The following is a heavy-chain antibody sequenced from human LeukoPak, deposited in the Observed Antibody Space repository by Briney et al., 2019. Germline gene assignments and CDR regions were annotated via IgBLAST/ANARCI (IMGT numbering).Heavy chain of an antibody. D-gene: IGHD3-22*01. CDR1: GFTFSSYA. Sequence: GGSLRLSCAASGFTFSSYAMSWVRQAPGKGLEWVSAVSGSGGSTYYADSVKGRFTISRDNSKNTLYLQMNSLRAEDTAVYYCAKYYYDSSGYPRFDPWGQGTLVTVSS. J-gene: IGHJ5*02. V-gene: IGHV3-23*01. CDR3: AKYYYDSSGYPRFDP. CDR2: VSGSGGST.